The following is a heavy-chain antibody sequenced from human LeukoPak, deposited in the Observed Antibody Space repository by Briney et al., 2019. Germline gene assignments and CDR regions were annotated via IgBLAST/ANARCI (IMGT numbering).Heavy chain of an antibody. CDR1: GFSFSNYG. J-gene: IGHJ4*02. CDR2: IWYDGSNK. D-gene: IGHD3-10*01. Sequence: PGRSLRLSCAASGFSFSNYGMHWVRQAPGKGLEWVAVIWYDGSNKYYADSVKGRFTISRDNSKNTLYVQMSSLRAEDTAVYYCAGNYGPYYFDYWGQGTLVTVSS. CDR3: AGNYGPYYFDY. V-gene: IGHV3-33*01.